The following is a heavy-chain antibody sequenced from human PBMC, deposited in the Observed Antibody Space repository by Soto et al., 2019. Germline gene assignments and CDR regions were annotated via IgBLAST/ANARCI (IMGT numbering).Heavy chain of an antibody. J-gene: IGHJ5*02. CDR1: GYTFTSYD. V-gene: IGHV1-8*01. D-gene: IGHD1-26*01. CDR3: ARGLWDPNWFDP. Sequence: ASVTVSCKASGYTFTSYDINWVRQATGQGLEWMGWMNPNSGNTGYAQKFQGRVTMTRNTSISTAYMELSSLRSEDAAVYYCARGLWDPNWFDPWGQGTLVTVSS. CDR2: MNPNSGNT.